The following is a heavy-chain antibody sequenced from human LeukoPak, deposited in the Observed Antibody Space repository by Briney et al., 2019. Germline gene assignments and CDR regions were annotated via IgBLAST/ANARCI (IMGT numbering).Heavy chain of an antibody. Sequence: GESLKISCTGSGYTFGNYWIGWVRQMPGKGLEWMAITYRGSDTRYSPSFQGQVTISVDITTAHLQWRSLKASDTAMYYCARLDGYHQSSGYHPRYFDYWGQGTLVTVSS. CDR2: TYRGSDT. V-gene: IGHV5-51*01. D-gene: IGHD3-22*01. CDR3: ARLDGYHQSSGYHPRYFDY. J-gene: IGHJ4*02. CDR1: GYTFGNYW.